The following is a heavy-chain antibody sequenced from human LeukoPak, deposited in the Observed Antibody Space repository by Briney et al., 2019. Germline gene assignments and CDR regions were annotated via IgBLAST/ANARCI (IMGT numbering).Heavy chain of an antibody. CDR3: ANGERRWWSAS. V-gene: IGHV3-23*01. D-gene: IGHD2-15*01. Sequence: YPGGSLSLSCAASGFTFSSYAMSWVRQAPGKGLEWVSTVSGTGDITYYADSVKGRFTISRDNSKNTLYLQMNSLRAEDTAVYYCANGERRWWSASWGQGTLVTISS. CDR2: VSGTGDIT. J-gene: IGHJ5*02. CDR1: GFTFSSYA.